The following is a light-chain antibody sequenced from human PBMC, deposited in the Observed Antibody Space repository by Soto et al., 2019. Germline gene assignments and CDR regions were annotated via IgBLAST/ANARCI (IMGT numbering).Light chain of an antibody. CDR2: EVS. V-gene: IGLV2-14*01. CDR3: SSYTSSRGVV. CDR1: TSDVGGYNY. J-gene: IGLJ2*01. Sequence: QSVLTQPASVSGSPGQSITISCTGTTSDVGGYNYVSWYQQHPGKAPKLMIYEVSNRPSGVSNRFSGSKSGNTASLTISGLQAEDEADYYCSSYTSSRGVVFGGGTTVTVL.